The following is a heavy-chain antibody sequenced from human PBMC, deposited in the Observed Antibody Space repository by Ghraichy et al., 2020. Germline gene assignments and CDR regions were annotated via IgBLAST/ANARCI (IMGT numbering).Heavy chain of an antibody. J-gene: IGHJ4*02. D-gene: IGHD3-10*01. V-gene: IGHV3-23*01. Sequence: GGSLRLTCAASGFTFSSYAMSWVRQAPWKGLEWVSAISGSGGSTFYADSVKGRFTISRDNSKNTLYLQMNSLRAEDTAVYYCAKTGGSGSYYSGYFDYWGQGTLVTVSS. CDR2: ISGSGGST. CDR1: GFTFSSYA. CDR3: AKTGGSGSYYSGYFDY.